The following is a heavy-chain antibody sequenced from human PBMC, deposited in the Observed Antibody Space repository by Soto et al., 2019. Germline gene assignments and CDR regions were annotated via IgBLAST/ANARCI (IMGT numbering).Heavy chain of an antibody. CDR2: LVVGSGNT. CDR3: AAVPVLRFLKWLPAYFDY. CDR1: GFMFTSSA. V-gene: IGHV1-58*01. D-gene: IGHD3-3*01. J-gene: IGHJ4*02. Sequence: GASVKVSCKTSGFMFTSSAVQWVPQARGQRLEWIGWLVVGSGNTHYAQHFQERVTLTRDMSTGTAYMELSSLRSEDTAVYYCAAVPVLRFLKWLPAYFDYWGQGTLVTVSS.